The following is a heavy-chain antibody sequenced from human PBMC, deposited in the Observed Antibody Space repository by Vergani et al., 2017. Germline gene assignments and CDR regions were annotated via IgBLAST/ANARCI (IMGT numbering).Heavy chain of an antibody. CDR2: LSASGAST. J-gene: IGHJ2*01. V-gene: IGHV3-23*04. CDR1: GFTFSSYA. Sequence: VQLVESGGGVVQPGRSLRLSCAASGFTFSSYAMHWVRQAPGKGLEWVSTLSASGASTYYADSVKGRFPISRDNSKNTLYLHMNSLRAEDTAVYYCAKRDPDWYFDLWGRGILVTVSS. CDR3: AKRDPDWYFDL.